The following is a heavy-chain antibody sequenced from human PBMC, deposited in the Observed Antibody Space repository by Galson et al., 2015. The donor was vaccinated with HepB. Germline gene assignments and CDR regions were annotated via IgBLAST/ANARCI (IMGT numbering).Heavy chain of an antibody. J-gene: IGHJ4*02. CDR1: GGSITSTTYY. V-gene: IGHV4-39*01. D-gene: IGHD1-1*01. CDR2: VHYRGST. CDR3: ARQPLGTYYFDY. Sequence: QVQLQESGPGLVKPSETLSLTCSVSGGSITSTTYYWGWIRQPPGKGLEWIGNVHYRGSTNYNPSLKRRVTISVDTSKNQFSLRLSSVTAADTAIYFCARQPLGTYYFDYWGQGTLVTVSS.